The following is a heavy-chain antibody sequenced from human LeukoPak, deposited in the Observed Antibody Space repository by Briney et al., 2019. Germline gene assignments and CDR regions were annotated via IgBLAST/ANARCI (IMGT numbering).Heavy chain of an antibody. CDR3: AATVTTPYNWFDP. CDR1: GYTFTGYG. D-gene: IGHD4-17*01. J-gene: IGHJ5*02. Sequence: ASVKVSYKSFGYTFTGYGISCVRQRPGQGIEWMGMISAYNGNTNYAQKLQGRVTMTSDTSISTAYMELSRLRSDDTAVYYCAATVTTPYNWFDPWGQGTLVTVSS. V-gene: IGHV1-18*01. CDR2: ISAYNGNT.